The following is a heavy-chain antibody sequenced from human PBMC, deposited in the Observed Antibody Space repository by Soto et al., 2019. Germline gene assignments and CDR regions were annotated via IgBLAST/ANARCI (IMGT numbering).Heavy chain of an antibody. J-gene: IGHJ4*02. CDR1: GFTFGSYA. Sequence: PGGSLRLSCAASGFTFGSYAMHWVRQAPGKGLEWVAVISYDGSNKYYADSVKGRFTISRDNSKNTLYLQMNSLRAEDTAVYFCARAVNLGHYESSGYLGYWGQGTLVTVSS. D-gene: IGHD3-22*01. CDR2: ISYDGSNK. V-gene: IGHV3-30-3*01. CDR3: ARAVNLGHYESSGYLGY.